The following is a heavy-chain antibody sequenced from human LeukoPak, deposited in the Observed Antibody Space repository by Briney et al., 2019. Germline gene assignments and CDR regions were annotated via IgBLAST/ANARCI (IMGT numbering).Heavy chain of an antibody. CDR2: MYYSGST. CDR1: GGSIRSYY. J-gene: IGHJ5*02. CDR3: ARHGGSGSYYNWFDP. D-gene: IGHD3-10*01. V-gene: IGHV4-59*08. Sequence: SETLSLTCTVSGGSIRSYYWSWIRQPPGKGLEWMGYMYYSGSTNYNPSLKSRITISVDRSKNQFSLKLSSVTAADTAVYYCARHGGSGSYYNWFDPWGQGTLVTVSS.